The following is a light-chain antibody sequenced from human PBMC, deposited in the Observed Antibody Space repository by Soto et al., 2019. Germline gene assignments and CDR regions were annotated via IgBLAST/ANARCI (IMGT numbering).Light chain of an antibody. V-gene: IGLV2-14*01. CDR3: SSYTSSTTLNV. J-gene: IGLJ1*01. CDR2: EVS. Sequence: QSALTQPASVSGSPGQSITISCTGTSSDVGDYNFVSWYQHQPGKAPKLMIYEVSNRPSGVSNRFSGSKSGNTASLTISGLQAEDEADYYCSSYTSSTTLNVFGTGTKLTVL. CDR1: SSDVGDYNF.